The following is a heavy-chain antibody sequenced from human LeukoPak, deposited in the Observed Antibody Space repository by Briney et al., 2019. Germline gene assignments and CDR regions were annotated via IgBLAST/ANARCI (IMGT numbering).Heavy chain of an antibody. Sequence: SETLSLPCTVFGASINTSYWSWIRQPPGKGLGWIGYIYYSGTTSYTPSLNTPVTISIDTSKNQFSLKLSSVPAADTAVYYCARVLRPRASQYYFDYWGQGTLVTVSS. CDR1: GASINTSY. V-gene: IGHV4-59*01. J-gene: IGHJ4*02. CDR3: ARVLRPRASQYYFDY. CDR2: IYYSGTT.